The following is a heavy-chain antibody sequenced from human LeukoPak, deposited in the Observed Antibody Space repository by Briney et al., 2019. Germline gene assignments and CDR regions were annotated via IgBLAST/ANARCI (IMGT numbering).Heavy chain of an antibody. CDR2: IYYSGST. Sequence: SETLSLTCTVAGGSISSGSNYWGWIRQPPGKGLEWIGSIYYSGSTYYNPSLKSRVTISVDTSKNQFTLTLSSVTAADTAVYHWARHRQFGVVIIAYWGQGTLVTVSS. D-gene: IGHD3-3*01. CDR1: GGSISSGSNY. J-gene: IGHJ4*02. CDR3: ARHRQFGVVIIAY. V-gene: IGHV4-39*01.